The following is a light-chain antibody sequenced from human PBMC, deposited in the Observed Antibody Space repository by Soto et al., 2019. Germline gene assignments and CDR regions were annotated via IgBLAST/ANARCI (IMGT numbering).Light chain of an antibody. CDR3: QQYHIYPWT. J-gene: IGKJ1*01. V-gene: IGKV1-5*03. CDR2: EAF. CDR1: QTISSW. Sequence: DIQMTQSPSTLSSSIGDRVTITCRASQTISSWLAWYQQKPGKAPKLLIYEAFNLESGVPSRFSGSGSGTEFTLTIFSLQPDDFATYYCQQYHIYPWTFGQGTKVAIK.